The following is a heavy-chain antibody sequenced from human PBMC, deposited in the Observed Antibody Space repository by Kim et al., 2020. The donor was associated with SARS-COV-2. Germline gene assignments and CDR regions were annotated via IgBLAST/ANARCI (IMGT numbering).Heavy chain of an antibody. CDR2: SST. J-gene: IGHJ3*02. Sequence: SSTYYAESVKGRFTISRDNSKNTLYLQMNSLRAEDTAVYYCAIEENAFDIWGQGTMVTVSS. CDR3: AIEENAFDI. V-gene: IGHV3-23*03.